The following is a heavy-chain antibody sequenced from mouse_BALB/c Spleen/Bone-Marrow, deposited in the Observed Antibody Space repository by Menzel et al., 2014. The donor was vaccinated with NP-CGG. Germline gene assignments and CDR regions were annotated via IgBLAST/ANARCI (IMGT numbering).Heavy chain of an antibody. CDR2: ISSGSSTI. Sequence: EVKLEESGGDLVQPGGSRKLSCAASRFTFSSFGMHWVRQAPEKGLEWVAYISSGSSTIYYADTVKGRFTISRDNPKNSLFLKMTSLRSEETAMYYCARDVPLYDVGYFDYCSQATTPTVSS. J-gene: IGHJ2*01. V-gene: IGHV5-17*02. D-gene: IGHD2-14*01. CDR1: RFTFSSFG. CDR3: ARDVPLYDVGYFDY.